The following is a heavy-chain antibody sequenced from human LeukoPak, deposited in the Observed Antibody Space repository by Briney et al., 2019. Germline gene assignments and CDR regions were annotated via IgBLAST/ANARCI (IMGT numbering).Heavy chain of an antibody. D-gene: IGHD5-12*01. CDR3: ARGKWLRSSFDY. V-gene: IGHV4-34*01. Sequence: SETLSLTCAVYGGSFSGYYWSWIRQPPGKGLEWIGEINHSGSTNHNPSLKSRVTISVDTSKNQFSLKLSSVTAADTAVYYCARGKWLRSSFDYWGQGTLVTVSS. J-gene: IGHJ4*02. CDR1: GGSFSGYY. CDR2: INHSGST.